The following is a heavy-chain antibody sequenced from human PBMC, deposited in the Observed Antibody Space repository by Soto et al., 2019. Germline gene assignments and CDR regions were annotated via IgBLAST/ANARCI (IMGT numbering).Heavy chain of an antibody. D-gene: IGHD6-6*01. CDR1: GFTFSSYS. CDR3: ARTEYSSSSYGMDV. V-gene: IGHV3-48*02. CDR2: ISSSSSTI. Sequence: VQRVESGGGLVQPGGSLRLSCAASGFTFSSYSMNWVRQAPGKGLEWVSYISSSSSTIYYADSVKGRFTISRDNAKNSLYLQMNSLRDADTAVYYCARTEYSSSSYGMDVWGQGTTVTVSS. J-gene: IGHJ6*02.